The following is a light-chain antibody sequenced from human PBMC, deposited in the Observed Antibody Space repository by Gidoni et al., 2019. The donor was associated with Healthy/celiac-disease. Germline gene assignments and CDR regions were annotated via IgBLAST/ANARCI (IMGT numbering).Light chain of an antibody. V-gene: IGLV2-14*01. CDR2: EVS. CDR3: SSHTDRSTGV. J-gene: IGLJ1*01. Sequence: QSALTQPASVSGSPGQSITISCTGTSSDVGGYTYVSWYQQHPGKAPRLMIYEVSDRPSVVPDRFSGSKSCNTASLTISGLQAEDDADYYCSSHTDRSTGVFGTGTKVTVL. CDR1: SSDVGGYTY.